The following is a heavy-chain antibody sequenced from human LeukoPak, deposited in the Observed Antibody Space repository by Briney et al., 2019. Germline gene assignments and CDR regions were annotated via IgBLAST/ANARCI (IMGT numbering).Heavy chain of an antibody. J-gene: IGHJ1*01. CDR3: AQSESTYYDFWSGPAEYFQH. CDR1: GFTFSSYW. D-gene: IGHD3-3*01. V-gene: IGHV3-74*01. CDR2: INSEGSST. Sequence: PGGSLRLSCAASGFTFSSYWMHWVRQAPGEGLLWVSRINSEGSSTSYADSVKGRFTISRDNAKNTLYLQMNSLRAEDTAVYYCAQSESTYYDFWSGPAEYFQHWGQGTLVTVSS.